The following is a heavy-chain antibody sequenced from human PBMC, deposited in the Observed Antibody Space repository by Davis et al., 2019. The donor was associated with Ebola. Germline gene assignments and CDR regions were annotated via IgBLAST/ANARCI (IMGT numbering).Heavy chain of an antibody. CDR2: ISSTGTST. J-gene: IGHJ6*02. CDR3: SKDQESGIAAEYYYYCMDV. V-gene: IGHV3-23*01. CDR1: GFTFSSYA. Sequence: PGGSLRLSCAASGFTFSSYAMNWVRQAPGKGLEWVSAISSTGTSTYYADSVKGRFTISRDNSKNTLYLQMNSLRAEDTAVYYCSKDQESGIAAEYYYYCMDVWGQGTTVTVSS. D-gene: IGHD6-13*01.